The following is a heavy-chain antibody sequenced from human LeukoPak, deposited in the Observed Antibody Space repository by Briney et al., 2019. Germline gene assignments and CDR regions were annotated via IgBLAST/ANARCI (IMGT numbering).Heavy chain of an antibody. Sequence: GSLRLSCAASGFTLSNYAMNWVRQAPGKGLEWVSYISSSSSTIHYADSVKGRFTISRDNAKNSLYLQMNSLRAEDTAVYYCARGGSVFGVVIMNYFDYWGQGTLVTVSS. V-gene: IGHV3-48*01. CDR3: ARGGSVFGVVIMNYFDY. J-gene: IGHJ4*02. D-gene: IGHD3-3*01. CDR1: GFTLSNYA. CDR2: ISSSSSTI.